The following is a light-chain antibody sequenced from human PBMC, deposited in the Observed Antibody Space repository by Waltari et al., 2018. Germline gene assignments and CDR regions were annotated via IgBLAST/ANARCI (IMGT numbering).Light chain of an antibody. CDR1: QSVSSSY. CDR3: QQYGNSPLT. Sequence: EIVLTQSPGPLSLSPGERATGSCRASQSVSSSYLAWYQQKPGQTPRLLIYGASTRASGISDRFSGSGSGTDFILTISRLEPEDSAVYFCQQYGNSPLTFGGGTKVEIK. CDR2: GAS. J-gene: IGKJ4*01. V-gene: IGKV3-20*01.